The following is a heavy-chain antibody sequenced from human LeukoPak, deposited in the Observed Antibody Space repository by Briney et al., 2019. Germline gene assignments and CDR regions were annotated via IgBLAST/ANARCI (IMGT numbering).Heavy chain of an antibody. CDR2: FDPEDGET. D-gene: IGHD1-1*01. CDR3: ATYPPKQGATGIYGFDY. CDR1: GYTLTELS. V-gene: IGHV1-24*01. J-gene: IGHJ4*02. Sequence: GASVKVSCKVSGYTLTELSMHWVRQAPGKGLEWMGGFDPEDGETIYAQKFQGRVTMTEDTSTDTAYMELSSLRSEDTAVYYCATYPPKQGATGIYGFDYWGQGTLVTVSS.